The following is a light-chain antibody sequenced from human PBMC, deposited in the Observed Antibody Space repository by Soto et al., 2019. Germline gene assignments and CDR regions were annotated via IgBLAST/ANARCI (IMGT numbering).Light chain of an antibody. CDR3: AAWDDNLKGVM. CDR2: RDS. Sequence: QSVLTQPPSASGTPGQRVTISCSGSSSNIGSNAVNWYQQFPGTAPKLLFFRDSQRPSGVPDRFSGSKSGTSASLAISGLQSEDEADYYCAAWDDNLKGVMFGGGTNSPS. J-gene: IGLJ3*02. V-gene: IGLV1-44*01. CDR1: SSNIGSNA.